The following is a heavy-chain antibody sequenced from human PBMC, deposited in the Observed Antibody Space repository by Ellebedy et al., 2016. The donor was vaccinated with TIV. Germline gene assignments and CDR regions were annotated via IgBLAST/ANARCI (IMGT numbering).Heavy chain of an antibody. CDR2: ISMDGSNA. J-gene: IGHJ4*03. CDR3: AKWGTRSSFDY. D-gene: IGHD3-16*01. CDR1: GFTFGSSG. Sequence: GESLKISCAASGFTFGSSGMFWARQAPGKGPDWVAGISMDGSNAYYADSVKGRFTVSRDNSKNTLSLQMNGLRIEDTAVYYCAKWGTRSSFDYWGQGTLVIVSS. V-gene: IGHV3-30*18.